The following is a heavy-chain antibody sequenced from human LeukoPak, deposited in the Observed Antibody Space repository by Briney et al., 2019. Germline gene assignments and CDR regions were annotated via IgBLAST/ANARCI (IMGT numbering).Heavy chain of an antibody. CDR3: AKMLSAGYLSDY. V-gene: IGHV3-30*18. J-gene: IGHJ4*02. CDR2: ISYDGSNK. CDR1: GFTFSSYG. Sequence: PGGSLRLSCAASGFTFSSYGMHWVRQAPGKGLEWVAVISYDGSNKYYADSVKGRFTISRDNSKNTLYLQMNSLRAEDTAVYYCAKMLSAGYLSDYWAQVPLVTVSS. D-gene: IGHD1-26*01.